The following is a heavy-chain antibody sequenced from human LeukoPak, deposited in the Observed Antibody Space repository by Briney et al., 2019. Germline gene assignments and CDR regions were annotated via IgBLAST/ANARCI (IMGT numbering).Heavy chain of an antibody. CDR2: IYHSGST. J-gene: IGHJ4*02. D-gene: IGHD3-22*01. Sequence: SGTLSLTCAVSGSSISSSNWWSWVRQPPGKGLEWIGEIYHSGSTNYNPSLKSRVTISVDTSKNQFSLKLSSVTAADTAVYYCARARFGYYDSSGYYPGYYWGQGTLVTVSS. CDR3: ARARFGYYDSSGYYPGYY. V-gene: IGHV4-4*02. CDR1: GSSISSSNW.